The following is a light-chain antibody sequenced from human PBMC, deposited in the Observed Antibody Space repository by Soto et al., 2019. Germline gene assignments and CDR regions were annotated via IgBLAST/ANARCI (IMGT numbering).Light chain of an antibody. J-gene: IGLJ1*01. V-gene: IGLV1-40*01. CDR3: QSYDTSLDALYV. CDR1: SSNIGAGYD. CDR2: GNN. Sequence: QSVLTQPPSVSGAPGQKVTISCTGSSSNIGAGYDVHWYQQLPGTAPKLLLYGNNNRPSGVPDRFSGSKSGTSASLAITGLQTEDEADYYCQSYDTSLDALYVFGTGTKVTV.